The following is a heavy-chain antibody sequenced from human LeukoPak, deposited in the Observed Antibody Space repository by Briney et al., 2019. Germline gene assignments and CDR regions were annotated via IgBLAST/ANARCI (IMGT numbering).Heavy chain of an antibody. Sequence: GGSLRLSCAASGFTFSSYAMSWVRQAPGKGLEWVSAISGSGGSTYYADSVKGRFTISRDNAKNSLYLQMNSLRAEDTAVYYCARDWRAYYDFWSGHTLGFDYWGQGTLVTVSS. CDR3: ARDWRAYYDFWSGHTLGFDY. D-gene: IGHD3-3*01. CDR2: ISGSGGST. J-gene: IGHJ4*02. V-gene: IGHV3-23*01. CDR1: GFTFSSYA.